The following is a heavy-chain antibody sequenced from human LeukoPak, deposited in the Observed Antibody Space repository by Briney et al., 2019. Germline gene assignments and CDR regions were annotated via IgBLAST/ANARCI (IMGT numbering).Heavy chain of an antibody. CDR3: ARTPRDI. V-gene: IGHV4-39*01. Sequence: PSETLSLTCTVSGGSISSSSYYWGWIRQPPGKGLEWIGSIYCSGSTYYNPSLKSRVTISVDTSKNQFSLKLSSVTAADTAVYYCARTPRDIWGQGTMVTVSS. CDR1: GGSISSSSYY. J-gene: IGHJ3*02. CDR2: IYCSGST.